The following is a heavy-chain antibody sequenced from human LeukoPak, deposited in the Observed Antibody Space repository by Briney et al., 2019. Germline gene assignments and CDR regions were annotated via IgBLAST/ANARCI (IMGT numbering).Heavy chain of an antibody. CDR1: GYSFNSYG. Sequence: ASVKVSCKASGYSFNSYGITWVRQAPGQGLEWMGIINPSGGSTSYAQKFQGRVTMTRDTSTSTVYMELSSLRSEDTAVYSCARDVGYSRPSYAFDIWGQGTMVTVSS. V-gene: IGHV1-46*02. J-gene: IGHJ3*02. D-gene: IGHD6-13*01. CDR2: INPSGGST. CDR3: ARDVGYSRPSYAFDI.